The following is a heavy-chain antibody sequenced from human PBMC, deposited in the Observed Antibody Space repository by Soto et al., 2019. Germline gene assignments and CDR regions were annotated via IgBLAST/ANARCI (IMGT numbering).Heavy chain of an antibody. CDR3: AIDRKQLLLDVWFDP. CDR2: IWYDGSNK. J-gene: IGHJ5*02. Sequence: QVQLVESGGGVVQPGRSLRLSCAASGFTFSSYGMHWVRQAPGKGLEWVAVIWYDGSNKYYADSVKGRFTISRDNSKNTQYLQMNSLRAEDTAVYYCAIDRKQLLLDVWFDPWGQGTLVTVSS. D-gene: IGHD6-6*01. V-gene: IGHV3-33*01. CDR1: GFTFSSYG.